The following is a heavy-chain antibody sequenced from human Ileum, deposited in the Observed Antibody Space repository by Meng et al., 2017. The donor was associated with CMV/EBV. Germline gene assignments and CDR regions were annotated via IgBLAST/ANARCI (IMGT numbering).Heavy chain of an antibody. CDR1: GYTFTGYF. D-gene: IGHD1-26*01. CDR3: AIISGGDFDY. V-gene: IGHV1-2*02. Sequence: QVQLVQSGAEVKKPGASVKVSCKASGYTFTGYFIFWVRQAPGQGLEWMGSINPYSGATNNAQKFQGRFTMTRDMSIHTAYMELSSLRSDDTAVYYCAIISGGDFDYWGQGTLGTVSS. CDR2: INPYSGAT. J-gene: IGHJ4*02.